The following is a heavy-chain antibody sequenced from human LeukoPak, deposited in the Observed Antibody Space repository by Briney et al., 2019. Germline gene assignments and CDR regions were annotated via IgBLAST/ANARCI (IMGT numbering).Heavy chain of an antibody. CDR3: ARYDFILISYFDL. CDR1: GFTVYNNY. V-gene: IGHV3-53*01. CDR2: ISGSGGST. D-gene: IGHD3-3*01. J-gene: IGHJ2*01. Sequence: GGSLRLSCAASGFTVYNNYMSWVRQAPGKGLEWVSAISGSGGSTYYADSVKGRFTISRDNSKNTLYLQMNSLRAEDTAVYHCARYDFILISYFDLWGRGALVTVSS.